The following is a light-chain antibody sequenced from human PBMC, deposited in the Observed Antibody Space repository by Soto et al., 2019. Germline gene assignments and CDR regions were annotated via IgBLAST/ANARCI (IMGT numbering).Light chain of an antibody. CDR3: QAWGSSTVI. Sequence: SSELTQPPSMSVSPGQTATITCFGDRLGTKYVSWYQHHSGQSPVLVIYQHSKRPSGIPERFSGSKSGNTATLTIRGTQAMDEAAYYCQAWGSSTVIFGGGTKLTVL. V-gene: IGLV3-1*01. CDR2: QHS. J-gene: IGLJ2*01. CDR1: RLGTKY.